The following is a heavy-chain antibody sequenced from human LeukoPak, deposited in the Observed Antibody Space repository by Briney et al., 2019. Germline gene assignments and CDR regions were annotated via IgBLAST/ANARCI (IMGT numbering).Heavy chain of an antibody. CDR3: AKGAGNCDY. J-gene: IGHJ4*02. CDR1: EFTFSASA. Sequence: GGSLRLSCAASEFTFSASALSWVRQAPGKGLEWASTITGSGGSTYYADSVKGRFTISRDNSKNTLSLQMNSLRAEDTAVYYCAKGAGNCDYWGQGTLVTVSS. CDR2: ITGSGGST. V-gene: IGHV3-23*01.